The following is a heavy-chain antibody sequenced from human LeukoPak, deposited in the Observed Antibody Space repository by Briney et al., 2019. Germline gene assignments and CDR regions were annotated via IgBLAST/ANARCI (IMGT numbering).Heavy chain of an antibody. D-gene: IGHD3-3*01. J-gene: IGHJ4*02. Sequence: PGGSLRLSCAATGSIVSNNYLSWVRQPPGKGLEWVSVIHSGGRTKYADSVRDRFTISRDTAKNTVYLQMNSLRVDNAAAYYCARPGSASGSPAHWGQGTLVTVSS. CDR3: ARPGSASGSPAH. V-gene: IGHV3-66*04. CDR1: GSIVSNNY. CDR2: IHSGGRT.